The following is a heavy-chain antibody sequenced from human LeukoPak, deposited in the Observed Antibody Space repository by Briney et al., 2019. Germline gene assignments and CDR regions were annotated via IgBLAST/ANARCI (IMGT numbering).Heavy chain of an antibody. CDR2: ITASGDDT. D-gene: IGHD5-12*01. Sequence: PGGSLRLSCAASGFTFSSYAMSWVRQAPGKGLEWVSDITASGDDTDYADSVKGRFTVSRDNSRNTLYLQINSLRVEDTAVYYCAKNGAYSGYDYIDYWGQGTLVTVSS. CDR1: GFTFSSYA. V-gene: IGHV3-23*01. J-gene: IGHJ4*02. CDR3: AKNGAYSGYDYIDY.